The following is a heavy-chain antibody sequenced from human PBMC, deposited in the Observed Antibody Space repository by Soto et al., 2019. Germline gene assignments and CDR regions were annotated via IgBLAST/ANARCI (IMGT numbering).Heavy chain of an antibody. D-gene: IGHD5-12*01. CDR2: INAGNGNT. CDR3: ARDTFFSGYKTLFDD. V-gene: IGHV1-3*01. CDR1: GYTFTSYA. J-gene: IGHJ4*02. Sequence: GASVKVSCKASGYTFTSYAMHWVRQAPGQRLEWMGWINAGNGNTKYSQKFQGRVTITRDTSASTAYMELSSLRSDDTAVYYCARDTFFSGYKTLFDDCGQGTLVTVSS.